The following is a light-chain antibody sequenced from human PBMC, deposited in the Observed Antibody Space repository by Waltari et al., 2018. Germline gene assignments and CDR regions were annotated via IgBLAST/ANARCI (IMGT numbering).Light chain of an antibody. CDR2: RDN. CDR3: ATWDGSLSGVL. CDR1: SSNVGSNL. V-gene: IGLV1-47*01. J-gene: IGLJ2*01. Sequence: QSVLTQPPSMSATPGQRVTISCSGSSSNVGSNLVFWYQQLPGTAPKLLIYRDNERPSGVPARFSGSKSGTSASLAISGLRSEDGADYYCATWDGSLSGVLVGGGTKLTVL.